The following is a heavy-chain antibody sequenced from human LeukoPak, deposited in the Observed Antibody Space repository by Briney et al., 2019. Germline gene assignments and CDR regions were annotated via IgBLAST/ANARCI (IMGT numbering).Heavy chain of an antibody. CDR1: VFTFSYYG. D-gene: IGHD3-10*01. CDR2: IIVSGVDT. J-gene: IGHJ6*02. CDR3: AKEAASSTLVRGVTYYYYYGMDV. V-gene: IGHV3-23*01. Sequence: GGSPRLSCAASVFTFSYYGINWVREAPEKGLEWVSAIIVSGVDTYYADSVKGRFTISRDNSKSTLYLQMNSLRVEDTAVYYCAKEAASSTLVRGVTYYYYYGMDVWGQGTAVTVSS.